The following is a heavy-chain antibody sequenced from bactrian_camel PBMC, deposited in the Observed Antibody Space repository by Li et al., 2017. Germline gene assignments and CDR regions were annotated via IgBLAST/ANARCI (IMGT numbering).Heavy chain of an antibody. J-gene: IGHJ4*01. D-gene: IGHD7*01. Sequence: VQLVESGGGSVQPGESLSLSCVVSGLTFAAYAWTWARQAPGKGFEWVATINDANHNGLTAYAPFAEGRFTISRDDAKNTLYLQLNNLKTDDTAMYYCVQGGIGASAVKGQGTQVTVS. V-gene: IGHV3S44*01. CDR2: INDANHNGLT. CDR1: GLTFAAYA.